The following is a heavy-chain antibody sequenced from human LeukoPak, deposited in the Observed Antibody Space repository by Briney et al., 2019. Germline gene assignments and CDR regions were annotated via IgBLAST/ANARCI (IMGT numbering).Heavy chain of an antibody. D-gene: IGHD3-22*01. CDR3: AQGGYSMGDY. CDR2: IKQDGSEK. J-gene: IGHJ4*02. Sequence: GGSLRLSCAASGFTFSSYEMNWVRQAPGKGLEWVANIKQDGSEKYYVDSVKGRFTISRDNAKNSLYLQMNSLRAEDTAVYYCAQGGYSMGDYWGQGTLVTVSS. CDR1: GFTFSSYE. V-gene: IGHV3-7*01.